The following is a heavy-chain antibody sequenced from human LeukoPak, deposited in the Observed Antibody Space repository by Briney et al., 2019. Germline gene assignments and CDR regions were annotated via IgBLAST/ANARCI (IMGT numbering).Heavy chain of an antibody. Sequence: GESLKISCKVSGYSVTSYWIAWVRQMPGKGLEWTGIIYPSDSDTRYSPSFQGQVTISADKSISTAYLQWSSLKASDTAMYYCATHSGFDAFDIWGQGTMVTVSS. CDR1: GYSVTSYW. J-gene: IGHJ3*02. CDR2: IYPSDSDT. V-gene: IGHV5-51*01. D-gene: IGHD5-12*01. CDR3: ATHSGFDAFDI.